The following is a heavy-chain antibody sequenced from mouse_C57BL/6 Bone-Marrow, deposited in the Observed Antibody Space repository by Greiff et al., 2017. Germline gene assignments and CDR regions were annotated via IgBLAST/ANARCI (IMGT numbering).Heavy chain of an antibody. CDR3: ARSIYYGSSYDY. D-gene: IGHD1-1*01. Sequence: VHVKQSGPVLVKPGASVKMSCKASGYTFTDYYMNWVKQSHGKSLEWIGVINPYNGGTSYNQKFKGKATLTVDKSSSTAYMELNSLTSEDSAVYYCARSIYYGSSYDYWGQGTTLTVSS. CDR1: GYTFTDYY. V-gene: IGHV1-19*01. CDR2: INPYNGGT. J-gene: IGHJ2*01.